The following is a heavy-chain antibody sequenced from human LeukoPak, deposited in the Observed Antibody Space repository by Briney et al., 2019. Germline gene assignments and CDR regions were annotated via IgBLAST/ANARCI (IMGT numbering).Heavy chain of an antibody. CDR3: ARDQPPRDWRGGYYFDAFDI. Sequence: ASVKVSCKASGYTFTSYGISWVRQAPGQGLEWMGWISAYNGNTNYAQKLQGRVTMTTDTSTSTAYMELRSLRSDDTAVYYCARDQPPRDWRGGYYFDAFDIWGQGTMVTVSS. V-gene: IGHV1-18*01. D-gene: IGHD1-26*01. CDR2: ISAYNGNT. CDR1: GYTFTSYG. J-gene: IGHJ3*02.